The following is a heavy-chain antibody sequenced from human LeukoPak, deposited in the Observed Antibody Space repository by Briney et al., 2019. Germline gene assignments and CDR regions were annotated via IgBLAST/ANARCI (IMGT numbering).Heavy chain of an antibody. CDR2: IHYSARI. J-gene: IGHJ5*02. CDR1: GYSISSGYY. D-gene: IGHD1-26*01. V-gene: IGHV4-38-2*02. CDR3: TREVRSAWASFDP. Sequence: SVTLSLTCTVSGYSISSGYYWGWIRQPPGKGLEWIGSIHYSARIYYNPSLKSRLTISPDTSKNQFSLKLTSVTAADTAVYYCTREVRSAWASFDPWGQGTLVIVSS.